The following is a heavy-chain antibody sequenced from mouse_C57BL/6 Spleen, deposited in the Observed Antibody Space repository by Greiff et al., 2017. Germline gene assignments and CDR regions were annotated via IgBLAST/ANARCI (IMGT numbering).Heavy chain of an antibody. CDR3: TSRYYGPGFAY. D-gene: IGHD1-1*01. CDR1: GFTFSDAW. Sequence: EVHLVESGGGLVQPGGSMKLSCAASGFTFSDAWMDWVRQCPEKGLEWVAEIRNKANNPATYYAESVKGRFTVSRDDSKSSVYLQMNSLRAEDTGIYYCTSRYYGPGFAYWGQGTLVTVSA. V-gene: IGHV6-6*01. J-gene: IGHJ3*01. CDR2: IRNKANNPAT.